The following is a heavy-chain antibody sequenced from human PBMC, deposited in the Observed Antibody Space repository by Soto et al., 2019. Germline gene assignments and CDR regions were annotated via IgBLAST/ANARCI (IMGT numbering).Heavy chain of an antibody. CDR2: ISSNGGST. J-gene: IGHJ3*02. D-gene: IGHD6-13*01. CDR1: GFTFSSYA. V-gene: IGHV3-64*01. CDR3: ARVLALPDHSSSWYRGNHYDAFDI. Sequence: GGSLRLSCAASGFTFSSYAMHWVRQAPGKGLEYVSAISSNGGSTYYANSVKGRFTISRDNSKNTLYLQMGSLRAEDMAVYYCARVLALPDHSSSWYRGNHYDAFDIWGQGTMVTVSS.